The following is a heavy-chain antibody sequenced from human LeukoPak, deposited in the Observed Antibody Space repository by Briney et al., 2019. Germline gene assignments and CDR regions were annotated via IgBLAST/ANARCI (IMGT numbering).Heavy chain of an antibody. J-gene: IGHJ3*02. V-gene: IGHV3-9*01. D-gene: IGHD3-10*01. CDR2: ISWNSGSI. CDR3: ARLRSRRITMVRGVIHAFDI. CDR1: GFTFDDYA. Sequence: GGPLRLSCAASGFTFDDYAMHWVRHAPGKGLEWVSGISWNSGSIGYADSVKGRFTISRDNAKNSLYLQMNSLRAEDTALYYCARLRSRRITMVRGVIHAFDIWGQGTMVTVSS.